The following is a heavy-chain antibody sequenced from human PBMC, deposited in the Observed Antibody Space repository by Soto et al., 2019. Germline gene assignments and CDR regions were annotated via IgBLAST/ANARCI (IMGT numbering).Heavy chain of an antibody. V-gene: IGHV3-30*18. D-gene: IGHD3-22*01. J-gene: IGHJ4*02. CDR3: AKEPYDSTGFYYSFHH. CDR1: GFTFSSYG. Sequence: QVQLVESGGGVVQPGRSLRLSCAASGFTFSSYGMHWVRQAPGKGLEWVAVISSDGSDKNYADSVKGRFSISRDNSRNTLFLQIHSLRPEDTAVFYCAKEPYDSTGFYYSFHHWGQGTLVTVST. CDR2: ISSDGSDK.